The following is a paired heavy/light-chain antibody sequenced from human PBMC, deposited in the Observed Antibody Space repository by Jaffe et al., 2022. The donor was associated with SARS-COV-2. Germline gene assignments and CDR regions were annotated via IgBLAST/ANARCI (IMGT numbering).Heavy chain of an antibody. Sequence: QVQLVQSGAEVKKPGASVKVSCKTSGFTFTSYVINWVRQAPGQRLEWMGWINAGNGNTKYSQKFQGRVTITADTPATTAYMEVTSLTSEDTAVYYCARDALREGFDPWGQGTLVTVSS. V-gene: IGHV1-3*01. D-gene: IGHD1-26*01. CDR1: GFTFTSYV. CDR2: INAGNGNT. CDR3: ARDALREGFDP. J-gene: IGHJ5*02.
Light chain of an antibody. CDR3: YSTDTSGNHL. J-gene: IGLJ3*02. CDR1: ALPKKY. Sequence: SYELTQPPSVSVSPGQMARITCSGDALPKKYACWYQQKSGQAPVLVIYEDSKRPSGIPERFSGSSSGTMATLTISGAQVEDEADYFCYSTDTSGNHLFGGGTKLTVL. V-gene: IGLV3-10*01. CDR2: EDS.